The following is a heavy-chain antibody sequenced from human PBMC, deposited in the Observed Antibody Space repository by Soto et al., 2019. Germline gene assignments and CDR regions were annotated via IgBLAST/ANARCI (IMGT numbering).Heavy chain of an antibody. Sequence: GGSLRLSCAASGFTLSDYFMSWVRQAPGKGLEWVSYISGSTGYTHYADSVKGRFTISRDNAKSSLYLQMNSLRAEDTAVYYCAKYGSNNDFDYWGQGTLVTVSS. CDR3: AKYGSNNDFDY. V-gene: IGHV3-11*06. CDR1: GFTLSDYF. CDR2: ISGSTGYT. D-gene: IGHD1-20*01. J-gene: IGHJ4*02.